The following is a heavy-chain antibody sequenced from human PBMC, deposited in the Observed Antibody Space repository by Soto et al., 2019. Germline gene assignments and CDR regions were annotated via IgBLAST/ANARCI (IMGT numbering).Heavy chain of an antibody. V-gene: IGHV3-48*02. D-gene: IGHD3-10*01. CDR2: ISSSSSSI. CDR3: AREGIYGMDV. J-gene: IGHJ6*02. CDR1: GFTFSSYS. Sequence: EVQLVESGGGLVQPGGSLRLSCAASGFTFSSYSMNWVRQAPGKGLEWVSYISSSSSSIYYADSVKGRFTISRDNAKNSLYLQMNRLRDEDTAVYYCAREGIYGMDVWGQGTTVTVSS.